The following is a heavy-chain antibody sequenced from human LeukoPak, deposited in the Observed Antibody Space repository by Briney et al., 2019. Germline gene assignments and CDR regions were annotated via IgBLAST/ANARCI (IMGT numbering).Heavy chain of an antibody. Sequence: GASVKVSCKASGYTFTGYYMHWVRQAPGQGLEWMGWINPNSGGTNYAQKFQGRVTMTRDTSISTAYMELSRLRSDDTAVYYCARRGLTEWNAFDIWGQGTMSPSLQ. D-gene: IGHD4/OR15-4a*01. CDR1: GYTFTGYY. CDR2: INPNSGGT. J-gene: IGHJ3*02. CDR3: ARRGLTEWNAFDI. V-gene: IGHV1-2*02.